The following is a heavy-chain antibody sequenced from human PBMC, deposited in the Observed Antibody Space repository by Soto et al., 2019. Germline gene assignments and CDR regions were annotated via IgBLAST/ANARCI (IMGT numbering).Heavy chain of an antibody. CDR1: GVTYEDDA. V-gene: IGHV3-9*01. CDR2: ISWNSGSI. D-gene: IGHD3-10*01. CDR3: AKDRYYGSGSYYDY. Sequence: SLRLACAACGVTYEDDAMHVVWQAPGKGLEWVSGISWNSGSIGYADSVKGRFTISRDNAKNSLYLQMNSLRAEDTALYYCAKDRYYGSGSYYDYWGQGTLVTVSS. J-gene: IGHJ4*02.